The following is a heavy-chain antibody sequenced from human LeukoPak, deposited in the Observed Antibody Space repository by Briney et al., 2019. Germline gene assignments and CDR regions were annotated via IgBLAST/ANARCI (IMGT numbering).Heavy chain of an antibody. CDR3: ARDPGGSYLDY. CDR1: GGSISSYY. CDR2: IYYSGST. Sequence: SETLSLTCTVSGGSISSYYWSWIRQPPGKGLEWIGYIYYSGSTNYNPSLKSRVTISVDTPKNQFSLKLSSVTAADTAVYYCARDPGGSYLDYWGQGTLVTVSS. D-gene: IGHD1-26*01. V-gene: IGHV4-59*01. J-gene: IGHJ4*02.